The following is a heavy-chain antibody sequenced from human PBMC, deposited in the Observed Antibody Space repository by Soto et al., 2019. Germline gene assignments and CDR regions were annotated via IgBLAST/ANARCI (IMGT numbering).Heavy chain of an antibody. D-gene: IGHD6-6*01. CDR1: GYIFRSHG. Sequence: QVQLVQSGAEVKKPGASVKVSCRASGYIFRSHGVSWMRQAPGQGLEWMGWISTYNGNTNYAQNLEGRVTMPTASTTSTAYMELRSLRSDDTAVYYWARFEYRSTGPLGYAFDIWGQGTMVTVSS. CDR2: ISTYNGNT. J-gene: IGHJ3*02. V-gene: IGHV1-18*01. CDR3: ARFEYRSTGPLGYAFDI.